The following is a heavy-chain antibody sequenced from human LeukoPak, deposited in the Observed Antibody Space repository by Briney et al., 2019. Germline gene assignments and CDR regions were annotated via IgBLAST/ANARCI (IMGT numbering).Heavy chain of an antibody. Sequence: PGGSLRLSCAASGFTFRNAWMTWFRQAPGKGLEWVSAISGSGGSTYYADSVKGRFTISRDNSKNTLFLQMNSLRAEDTAVYYCAHGAMYQLDYWGQGTLVTVSS. CDR1: GFTFRNAW. V-gene: IGHV3-23*01. J-gene: IGHJ4*02. CDR3: AHGAMYQLDY. D-gene: IGHD2-2*01. CDR2: ISGSGGST.